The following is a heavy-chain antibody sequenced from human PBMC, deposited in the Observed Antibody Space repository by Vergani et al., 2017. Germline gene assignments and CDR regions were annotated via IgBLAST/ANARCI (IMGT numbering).Heavy chain of an antibody. CDR1: GGSISSGYHC. Sequence: QVQLQESGPGVVKPSQTLSLTCAVSGGSISSGYHCWTWLRQRPGKGLELIGYIFYSGTTYDNTSLRSRLTISVDTSQNQFSLKLRSVTAADTAVYYCARVDTQVPATSHFYYMDVWGKGTTVVVSS. D-gene: IGHD6-25*01. J-gene: IGHJ6*03. CDR3: ARVDTQVPATSHFYYMDV. CDR2: IFYSGTT. V-gene: IGHV4-31*11.